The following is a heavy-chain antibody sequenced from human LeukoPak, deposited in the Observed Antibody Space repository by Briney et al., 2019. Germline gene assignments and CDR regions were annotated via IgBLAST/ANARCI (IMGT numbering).Heavy chain of an antibody. CDR1: GYSISSGYY. Sequence: SETLSLTCTVSGYSISSGYYWCWIRQPPGKGLEWIGSIYHSGTTYYNPPLKSRVTISVDTCKNQFSLKLSSVTAADTAVYYCARETYDYDTSGYYYARGGLDYWGQGTLVTVSS. V-gene: IGHV4-38-2*02. CDR2: IYHSGTT. CDR3: ARETYDYDTSGYYYARGGLDY. J-gene: IGHJ4*02. D-gene: IGHD3-22*01.